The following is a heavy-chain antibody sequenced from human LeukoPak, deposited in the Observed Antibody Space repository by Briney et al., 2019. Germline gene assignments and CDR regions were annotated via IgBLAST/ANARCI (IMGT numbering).Heavy chain of an antibody. CDR1: GGTFSSYA. Sequence: GASVKVSCKASGGTFSSYAISWVRQAPGQGLEWMGGIIPIFGTANYAQKFQGRVTITADESTSTAHMELSSLKSEDTAVYYCARGGAARPFDYWGQGTLVTISS. D-gene: IGHD6-6*01. J-gene: IGHJ4*02. CDR2: IIPIFGTA. CDR3: ARGGAARPFDY. V-gene: IGHV1-69*01.